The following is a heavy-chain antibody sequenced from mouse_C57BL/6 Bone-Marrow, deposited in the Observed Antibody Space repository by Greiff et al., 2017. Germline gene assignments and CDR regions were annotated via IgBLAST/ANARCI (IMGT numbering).Heavy chain of an antibody. CDR3: ARWGLFITTVVEAMDY. J-gene: IGHJ4*01. Sequence: QVQLQQPGAELVMPGASVKLSCKASGYTFTSYWMHWVKQRPGQGLEWIGEIDPSDSYTNYNQQFKGKSTLTVDKTSSTAYMQLSSLTSEDSAVXYCARWGLFITTVVEAMDYWGQGTSVTVSS. V-gene: IGHV1-69*01. D-gene: IGHD1-1*01. CDR1: GYTFTSYW. CDR2: IDPSDSYT.